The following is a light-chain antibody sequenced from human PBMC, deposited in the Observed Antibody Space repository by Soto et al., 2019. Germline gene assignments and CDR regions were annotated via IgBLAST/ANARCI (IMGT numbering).Light chain of an antibody. J-gene: IGLJ2*01. CDR3: GTWDSSLSAGRV. CDR2: DNN. CDR1: SSNIGNNY. V-gene: IGLV1-51*01. Sequence: QSVLTQPPSVSAAPGQKVTISCSGSSSNIGNNYVSWYQQLPGTAPKLLIYDNNKRPSGIPDRFSGSKSGTSATLGITGLQTGDEADYYCGTWDSSLSAGRVFSGGTKLTVL.